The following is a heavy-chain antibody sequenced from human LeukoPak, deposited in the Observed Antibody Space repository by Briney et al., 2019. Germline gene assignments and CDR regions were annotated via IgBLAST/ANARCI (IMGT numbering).Heavy chain of an antibody. V-gene: IGHV3-74*01. J-gene: IGHJ6*04. CDR1: GFTFSSYW. CDR2: VNSDGSST. CDR3: ARVLWPYYYYYGMDV. D-gene: IGHD2-21*01. Sequence: GGSLRLSCAASGFTFSSYWMHWVRQAPGKGLVWVSRVNSDGSSTSYADSVKGRFTISRDNAKNTLYLQINSLRAEDTAVYYCARVLWPYYYYYGMDVWGKGTTVTVSS.